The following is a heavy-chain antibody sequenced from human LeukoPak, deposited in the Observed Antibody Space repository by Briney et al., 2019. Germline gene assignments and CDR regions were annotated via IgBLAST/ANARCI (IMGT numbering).Heavy chain of an antibody. Sequence: GGSLRLSCAASGFTFSNCGMHWVRQAPGKGLEWVAVISNDGSQKYYGDPVKGRFTISRDDSKNMMYLQMNSLRAEDTAVYFCAKGGAYYYDSGGYRPLDYWGQGTLVTVSP. V-gene: IGHV3-30*18. CDR1: GFTFSNCG. CDR3: AKGGAYYYDSGGYRPLDY. CDR2: ISNDGSQK. D-gene: IGHD3-22*01. J-gene: IGHJ4*02.